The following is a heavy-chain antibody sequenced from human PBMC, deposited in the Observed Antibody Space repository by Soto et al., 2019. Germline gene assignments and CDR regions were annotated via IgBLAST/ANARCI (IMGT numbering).Heavy chain of an antibody. CDR1: GGAISSSSYY. J-gene: IGHJ6*02. CDR2: IYYSGST. D-gene: IGHD3-10*01. CDR3: PISIWFGEPNYGTDV. Sequence: PSETLSLTCTVSGGAISSSSYYWGWIRQPPGKGLEWIGSIYYSGSTYYNPSLKSRVTISVDTSKNQFYLKLSSVTAADTAVYSGPISIWFGEPNYGTDVCGQGTTVT. V-gene: IGHV4-39*01.